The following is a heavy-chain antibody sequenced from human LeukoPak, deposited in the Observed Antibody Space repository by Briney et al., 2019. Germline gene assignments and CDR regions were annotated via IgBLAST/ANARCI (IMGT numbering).Heavy chain of an antibody. D-gene: IGHD3-10*01. Sequence: PGGSLRLSCAASGFTFSTYWMHWVRQAPGKGLMWVSRINSDGSSTNYADSVKGRFTISRDKAKNTLYLQMNSLRAEDTAVYYCAGPRGSGTYYRAPFDYWGQGTLVTVSS. CDR1: GFTFSTYW. V-gene: IGHV3-74*01. CDR3: AGPRGSGTYYRAPFDY. J-gene: IGHJ4*02. CDR2: INSDGSST.